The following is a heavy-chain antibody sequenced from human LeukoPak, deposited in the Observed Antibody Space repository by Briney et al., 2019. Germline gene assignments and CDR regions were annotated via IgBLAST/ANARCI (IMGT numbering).Heavy chain of an antibody. CDR1: RGTFSTYA. Sequence: SVKVSCKASRGTFSTYAISWVRQAPGQGLEWMGRIIPIFGTANYAQKFQGRVTITTDESTSTAYMELSSLRSEDTAVYYCASVEQWLDAFDIWGQGTMVTVSS. J-gene: IGHJ3*02. V-gene: IGHV1-69*05. D-gene: IGHD6-19*01. CDR2: IIPIFGTA. CDR3: ASVEQWLDAFDI.